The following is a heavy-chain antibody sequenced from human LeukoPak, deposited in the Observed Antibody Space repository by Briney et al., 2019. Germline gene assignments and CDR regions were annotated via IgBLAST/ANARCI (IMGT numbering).Heavy chain of an antibody. CDR2: IYYSGST. D-gene: IGHD6-19*01. V-gene: IGHV4-39*01. Sequence: SETLSLTCTVSGGSISSSSYYWGWIRQPPGKGLEWIGSIYYSGSTYYNPSLKSRVTISVDTSKNQFSLKLSSVTAADTAVYYCARHGMAVAGMVYRYNWFDPWGQGTLVTVSS. CDR3: ARHGMAVAGMVYRYNWFDP. J-gene: IGHJ5*02. CDR1: GGSISSSSYY.